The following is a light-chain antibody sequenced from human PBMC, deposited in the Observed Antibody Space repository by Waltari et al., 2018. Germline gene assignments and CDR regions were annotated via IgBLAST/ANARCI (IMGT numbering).Light chain of an antibody. V-gene: IGLV8-61*01. CDR3: ALYMGSGIWV. CDR1: SGSVSTTSY. J-gene: IGLJ3*02. CDR2: KIN. Sequence: QTVVTQEPSLSVSPGGTVTLTCALRSGSVSTTSYATWYQQTPGQAPRTLVYKINNRSSGVPDRFSWSILGNKVALTITGAQADDESDYYCALYMGSGIWVFGGGTKLTVL.